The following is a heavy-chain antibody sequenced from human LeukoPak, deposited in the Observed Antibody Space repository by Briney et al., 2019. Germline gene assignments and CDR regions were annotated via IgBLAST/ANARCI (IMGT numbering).Heavy chain of an antibody. V-gene: IGHV3-30*09. CDR3: ARSVTTIVTGAEYLQY. CDR1: GFTFSDYA. D-gene: IGHD4-23*01. CDR2: ISYDGTTE. Sequence: GGSLRLSCAASGFTFSDYAMHWVRQAPGKGLEWVAVISYDGTTENYADSMKGRFAISRDNSKNTLYLQMNSLRAEDTAVYYCARSVTTIVTGAEYLQYWGQGTLVTVSS. J-gene: IGHJ1*01.